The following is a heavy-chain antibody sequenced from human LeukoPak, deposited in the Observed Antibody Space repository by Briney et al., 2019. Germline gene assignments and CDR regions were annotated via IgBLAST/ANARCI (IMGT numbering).Heavy chain of an antibody. CDR1: GFTFRSYS. V-gene: IGHV3-21*01. J-gene: IGHJ3*02. Sequence: GGSLRLSCAASGFTFRSYSMNWVRQAPGKGLEWVSSISSSSSYIYYADSVKGRFTISRDNAKNSLYLQMNSLRAEDTAVYYCARDGSVEWELLSAFDIWGQGTMVTVSS. CDR2: ISSSSSYI. CDR3: ARDGSVEWELLSAFDI. D-gene: IGHD1-26*01.